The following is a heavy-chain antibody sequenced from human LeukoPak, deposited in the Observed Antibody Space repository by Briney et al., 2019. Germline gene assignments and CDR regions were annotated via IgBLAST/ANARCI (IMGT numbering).Heavy chain of an antibody. V-gene: IGHV3-48*03. J-gene: IGHJ1*01. CDR3: AKDDDWGRFNH. CDR2: ISSSGSTI. CDR1: GFTFSSYE. Sequence: GGSLRLSCAASGFTFSSYEMNWVRQAPGKGLEWVSYISSSGSTIYYADSVRGRFTISRDNFKNTVSLQLNSLRAEDTAMYYCAKDDDWGRFNHWGQGTLVTVSS. D-gene: IGHD3-16*01.